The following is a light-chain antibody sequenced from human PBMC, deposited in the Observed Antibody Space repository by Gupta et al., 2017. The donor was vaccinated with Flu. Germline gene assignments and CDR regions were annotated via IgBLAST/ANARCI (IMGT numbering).Light chain of an antibody. V-gene: IGLV2-14*01. Sequence: QSAPTHPPPACRSPLQSITLSCTGTSSDIGSYNYLSWYQQHPGQAPKLLIYGVTSRPSGVSNRFSASKSGDTASLTISGLQAEDEADYYCSSCISSSTLVFGGGTKLTVL. CDR2: GVT. CDR1: SSDIGSYNY. CDR3: SSCISSSTLV. J-gene: IGLJ2*01.